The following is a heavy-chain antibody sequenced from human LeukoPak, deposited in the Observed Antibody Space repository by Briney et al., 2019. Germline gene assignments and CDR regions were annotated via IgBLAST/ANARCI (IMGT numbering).Heavy chain of an antibody. CDR3: ARGVTARGFYYYMDI. CDR2: INPNSGDT. J-gene: IGHJ6*03. V-gene: IGHV1-2*06. CDR1: GYTFTGYY. Sequence: ASVKVSCKASGYTFTGYYMHWVRQAPGQGLEWLGRINPNSGDTNYAQNLHGRVTMTRDTSITTAYMELNSLRPDDTAVYSCARGVTARGFYYYMDIWGNGTTVTISS. D-gene: IGHD2-21*02.